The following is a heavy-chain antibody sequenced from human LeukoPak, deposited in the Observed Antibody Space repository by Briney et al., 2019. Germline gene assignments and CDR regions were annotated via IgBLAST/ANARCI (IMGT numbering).Heavy chain of an antibody. V-gene: IGHV1-2*02. J-gene: IGHJ4*02. Sequence: ASVKVSCKASVYTFTGYYMHWVRQAPGQGPEWTGWINPNSGGTNYAQKFQGRVTMTRDTSIGTAYMELSRLRSDDTAVYYCARVARPGGYDYWGQGTLVTVSS. CDR1: VYTFTGYY. CDR3: ARVARPGGYDY. CDR2: INPNSGGT. D-gene: IGHD6-6*01.